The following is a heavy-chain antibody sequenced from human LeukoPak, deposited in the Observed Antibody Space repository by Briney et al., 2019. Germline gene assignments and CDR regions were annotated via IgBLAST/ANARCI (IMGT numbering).Heavy chain of an antibody. J-gene: IGHJ3*02. Sequence: ASVKASCKASGYTFTGYYIHRVRQAPGQGLEWMGWNYPKTGGTKYAQKFQGRVTMTRDTSISTAYMELSGLTSDDTAVFFCARDSATDPLNAFDIWGQGTKVTVSS. CDR1: GYTFTGYY. V-gene: IGHV1-2*02. D-gene: IGHD2-15*01. CDR3: ARDSATDPLNAFDI. CDR2: NYPKTGGT.